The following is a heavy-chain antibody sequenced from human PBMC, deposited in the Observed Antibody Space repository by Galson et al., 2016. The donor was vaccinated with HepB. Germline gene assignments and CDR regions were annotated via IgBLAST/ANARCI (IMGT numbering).Heavy chain of an antibody. CDR2: ISSCGGRT. CDR3: ARGGDYASWFDP. Sequence: SLRLSCAASGLTFSSYAMSWVRQAPGKGLEWVSSISSCGGRTYYTDSVKGRFTVSRDNSKNTLYLQMNSLRAEDTAVYYCARGGDYASWFDPWGQGTLVTVSS. V-gene: IGHV3-23*01. CDR1: GLTFSSYA. J-gene: IGHJ5*02. D-gene: IGHD4-17*01.